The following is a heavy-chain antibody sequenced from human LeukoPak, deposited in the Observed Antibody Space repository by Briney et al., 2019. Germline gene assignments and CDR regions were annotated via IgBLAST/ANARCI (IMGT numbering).Heavy chain of an antibody. CDR2: IGPGGNT. Sequence: GGSLRLSCAASGFTSSSYGMSWVRQAPGKGLEWVSAIGPGGNTYYADSVKGRFTISRDNSKNTVYLQMNSRRAEDTEDTAVYYCAKGGGGYLAYWGQGALVIVSS. CDR3: AKGGGGYLAY. J-gene: IGHJ4*02. D-gene: IGHD3-10*01. V-gene: IGHV3-23*01. CDR1: GFTSSSYG.